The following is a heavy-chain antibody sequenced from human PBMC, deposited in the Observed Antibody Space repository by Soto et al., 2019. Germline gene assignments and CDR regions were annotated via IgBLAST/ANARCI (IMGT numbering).Heavy chain of an antibody. CDR3: AKERLGRGADY. J-gene: IGHJ4*02. V-gene: IGHV3-23*01. CDR1: GFTFSNYA. CDR2: ISGGGGNT. Sequence: EVQLLESGGGLVQPGVSLTLSCAASGFTFSNYAMSWVRQTPGKGLEWVSTISGGGGNTCYPDSVKGRFTISRDNSKDTGYLQMNSLRAEDTAIYYCAKERLGRGADYWGQGALVTVTS.